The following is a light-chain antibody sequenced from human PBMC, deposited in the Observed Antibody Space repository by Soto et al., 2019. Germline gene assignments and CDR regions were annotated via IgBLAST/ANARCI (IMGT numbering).Light chain of an antibody. CDR1: QKISTW. V-gene: IGKV1-5*03. Sequence: DIQMTQAPSTLSEFVGDRVTITCRASQKISTWLAWYKQKPCKAPKILIYQASTLQIGVPSRFSGSGSGTEFTLPISSRQPDDFATYNYQQYNSYSWTYGHGTMMEIK. CDR2: QAS. CDR3: QQYNSYSWT. J-gene: IGKJ1*01.